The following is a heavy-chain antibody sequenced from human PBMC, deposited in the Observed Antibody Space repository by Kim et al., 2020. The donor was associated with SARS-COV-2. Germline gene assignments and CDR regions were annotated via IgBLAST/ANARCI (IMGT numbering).Heavy chain of an antibody. CDR2: IKSKTDGGTT. D-gene: IGHD5-12*01. CDR3: TTRYSGYLLYYYGMDV. J-gene: IGHJ6*02. CDR1: GFTFSNAW. V-gene: IGHV3-15*01. Sequence: GGSLRLSCAASGFTFSNAWMSWVRQAPGKGLEWVGRIKSKTDGGTTDYAAPVKGRFTISRDDSKNTLYLQMNSLKTEDTAVYYCTTRYSGYLLYYYGMDVWGQGTTVTVSS.